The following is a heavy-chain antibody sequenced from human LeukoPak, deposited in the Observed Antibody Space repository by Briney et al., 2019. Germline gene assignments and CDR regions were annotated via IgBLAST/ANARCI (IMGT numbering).Heavy chain of an antibody. Sequence: GGSLRLSCAASGFTLSTYWMSWVRQAPGKGLEWVANIKQDGSEKYYVDTAKGRFTISRDNAKNSLYLQMNSPRAEDTAVYYCARSRQGGYDYWGQGTLVTVSS. D-gene: IGHD3-16*01. V-gene: IGHV3-7*01. J-gene: IGHJ4*02. CDR3: ARSRQGGYDY. CDR2: IKQDGSEK. CDR1: GFTLSTYW.